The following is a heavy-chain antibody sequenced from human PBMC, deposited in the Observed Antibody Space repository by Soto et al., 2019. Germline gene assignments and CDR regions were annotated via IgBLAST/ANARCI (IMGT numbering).Heavy chain of an antibody. Sequence: QVQLVQSGAEVKKPGSSVKVSCKASGGTFSSYAISWVRQAPGQGLEWMGGIIPLFGTANYAQTFQGRVTITADESTSTAYMELSSLRSEDTAVYYCLWRRPTPLNLDYWGQGTLVTVSS. CDR1: GGTFSSYA. CDR2: IIPLFGTA. V-gene: IGHV1-69*01. J-gene: IGHJ4*02. CDR3: LWRRPTPLNLDY. D-gene: IGHD1-1*01.